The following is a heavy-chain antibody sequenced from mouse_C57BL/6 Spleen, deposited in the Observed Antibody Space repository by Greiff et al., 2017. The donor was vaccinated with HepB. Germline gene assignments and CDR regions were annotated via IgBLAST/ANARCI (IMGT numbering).Heavy chain of an antibody. D-gene: IGHD1-1*01. CDR2: ISYDGSN. Sequence: DVQLQESGPGLVKPSQSLSLTCSVTGYSITSGYYWNWIRQFPGNKLEWMGYISYDGSNNYNPSLKNRISITRDTSKNQFFLKLNSVTTEDTATYYCARDQGYYGSSYGFFDYWGQGTTLTVSS. CDR1: GYSITSGYY. J-gene: IGHJ2*01. CDR3: ARDQGYYGSSYGFFDY. V-gene: IGHV3-6*01.